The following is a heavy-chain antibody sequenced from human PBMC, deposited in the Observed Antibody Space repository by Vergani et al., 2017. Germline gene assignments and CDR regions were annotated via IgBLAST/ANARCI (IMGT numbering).Heavy chain of an antibody. J-gene: IGHJ5*02. D-gene: IGHD2-15*01. CDR2: IYHSGST. V-gene: IGHV4-30-2*01. CDR3: ARASLGYCSGGSCYWFDP. Sequence: QLQLQESGSGLVKPSQTLSLTCAVSGGSISSGGYSWSWIRQPPGKGLEWIGYIYHSGSTYYNPSLKSRVTISVDRSKNQFSLKLSSGTAADTAVYYGARASLGYCSGGSCYWFDPWGQGTLVTVSS. CDR1: GGSISSGGYS.